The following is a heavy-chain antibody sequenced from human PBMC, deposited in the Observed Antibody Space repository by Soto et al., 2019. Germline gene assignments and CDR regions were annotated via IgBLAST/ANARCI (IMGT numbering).Heavy chain of an antibody. D-gene: IGHD3-10*01. CDR3: ARVRMVRGYYFMDV. Sequence: QVQLQESGPGLVQPSQTLSLTCIVSGGSISSGGYYWSWIRQLPGKGLEWIGYIYYSGSTYYNPSLKSRATMSVDTSKMQCSLKLTSVTVADTAVYYCARVRMVRGYYFMDVWGKGTTITVSS. CDR1: GGSISSGGYY. J-gene: IGHJ6*03. CDR2: IYYSGST. V-gene: IGHV4-31*03.